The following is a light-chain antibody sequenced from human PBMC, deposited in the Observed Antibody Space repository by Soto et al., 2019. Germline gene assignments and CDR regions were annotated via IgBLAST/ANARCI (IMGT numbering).Light chain of an antibody. V-gene: IGKV1-5*01. J-gene: IGKJ2*01. CDR2: GAS. Sequence: DIHLTQSPSSLSASVGDRVTMTCRASGRVGSSLAWYQQKAGEAPKLLFHGASTAAPDVPLRFSATGSGTEFTLVIDRLPAGDFVTFYCQQYAEYSTFGRGTRLEI. CDR3: QQYAEYST. CDR1: GRVGSS.